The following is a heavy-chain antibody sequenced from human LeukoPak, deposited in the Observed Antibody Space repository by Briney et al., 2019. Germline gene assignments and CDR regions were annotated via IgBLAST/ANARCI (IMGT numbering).Heavy chain of an antibody. CDR2: ISSSGSTI. D-gene: IGHD2-15*01. CDR1: GFTFSSYE. Sequence: QPGGSLRLSCAASGFTFSSYEMNWVRQAPGKGLEWVSYISSSGSTIYYADSVKGRFTISRDNAKNSLYLRMNSLRAEDTAVYYCARAHPYCSGGGCYNQNRYYYYYYMDVWGKGTTVTVSS. CDR3: ARAHPYCSGGGCYNQNRYYYYYYMDV. J-gene: IGHJ6*03. V-gene: IGHV3-48*03.